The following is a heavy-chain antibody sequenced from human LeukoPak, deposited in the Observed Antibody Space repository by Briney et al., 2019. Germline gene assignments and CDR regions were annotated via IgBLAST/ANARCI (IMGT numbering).Heavy chain of an antibody. CDR2: ISWNSGSI. J-gene: IGHJ4*02. V-gene: IGHV3-9*01. D-gene: IGHD1-1*01. CDR1: GFTFDDYA. Sequence: GGSLRLSCAASGFTFDDYAMHWVRQAPGKGLEWVSGISWNSGSIGYADSVKGRFTISRDNAKNSLYLQMNSLRAEDTAVYYCANPRTLSGTGYWGQGTLVTVSS. CDR3: ANPRTLSGTGY.